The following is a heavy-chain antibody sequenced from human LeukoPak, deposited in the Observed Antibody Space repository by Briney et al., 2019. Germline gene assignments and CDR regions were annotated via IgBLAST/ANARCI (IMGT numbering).Heavy chain of an antibody. J-gene: IGHJ4*02. CDR3: ARDYKSPDFWSGYPPYHFDH. CDR1: GFTFSSYA. V-gene: IGHV3-30-3*01. CDR2: ISYDGSNK. Sequence: GGSLRLSCAASGFTFSSYAMHWVRQAPGKGLEWVAVISYDGSNKYYADSVKGRFTISRDNSKNTLYLQMNSLRAEDTAVYYCARDYKSPDFWSGYPPYHFDHWGQGTRVTVSS. D-gene: IGHD3-3*01.